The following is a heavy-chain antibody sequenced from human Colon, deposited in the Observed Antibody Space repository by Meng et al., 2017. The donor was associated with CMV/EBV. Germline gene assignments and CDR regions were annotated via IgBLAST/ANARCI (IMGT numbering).Heavy chain of an antibody. Sequence: GESLKISCAASGLTFRSSWMHWVRQAPGKGLVWVSRINSGGGSTNYADSVKGRFTISRDNAKNTLHLQMTSLRAEDTAVYYYGGSEYSNRFDFWGQGTVVTVSS. J-gene: IGHJ4*02. CDR1: GLTFRSSW. CDR3: GGSEYSNRFDF. D-gene: IGHD6-13*01. V-gene: IGHV3-74*01. CDR2: INSGGGST.